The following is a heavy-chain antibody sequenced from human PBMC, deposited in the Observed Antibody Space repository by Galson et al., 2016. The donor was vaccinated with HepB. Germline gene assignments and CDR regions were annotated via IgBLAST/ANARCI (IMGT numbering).Heavy chain of an antibody. V-gene: IGHV1-18*01. J-gene: IGHJ4*02. D-gene: IGHD3-9*01. CDR1: GYTFNSYG. CDR2: ISAYNGNK. Sequence: SVKVSCKASGYTFNSYGITWVRQAPGQGLEWMGWISAYNGNKQYAQRFQGRVTMTADTSTSTAYMELRSLRSDDTAVYFCANLDYDHLTGHYFDYWGQGTLVTVSS. CDR3: ANLDYDHLTGHYFDY.